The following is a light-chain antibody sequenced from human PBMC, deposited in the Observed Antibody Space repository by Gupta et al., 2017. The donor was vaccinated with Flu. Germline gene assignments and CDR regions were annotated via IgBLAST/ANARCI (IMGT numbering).Light chain of an antibody. CDR1: SSDVGGYKY. CDR2: EVS. Sequence: QSALNQPASVSGSPRQSITTSCTGTSSDVGGYKYVSWYQQHPGKAPTLMILEVSNRPSGVSDGFSGSKSGDTASLTIAGLQAEDEADYYCSSYTNANTLVVFGGGTKLTVL. CDR3: SSYTNANTLVV. J-gene: IGLJ3*02. V-gene: IGLV2-14*01.